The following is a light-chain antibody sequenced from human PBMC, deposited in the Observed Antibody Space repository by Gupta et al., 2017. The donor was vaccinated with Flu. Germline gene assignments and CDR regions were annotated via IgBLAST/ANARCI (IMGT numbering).Light chain of an antibody. CDR2: DAS. Sequence: DIRMTQSPSSLSASVGDRVTLTCRASQSILTYVNWYQQKPGKAPKLLLSDASRLQVGVPSRFSGSGSGTDFTLTINGLQPEDFATYFCQQGSAIPSTFGQGTKVEIK. CDR1: QSILTY. V-gene: IGKV1-39*01. J-gene: IGKJ1*01. CDR3: QQGSAIPST.